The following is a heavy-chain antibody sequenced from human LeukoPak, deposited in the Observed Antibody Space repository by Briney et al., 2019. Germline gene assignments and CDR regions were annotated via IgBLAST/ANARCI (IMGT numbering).Heavy chain of an antibody. D-gene: IGHD3-10*01. CDR3: ARVLSGVRGVDWFDP. Sequence: SVKVSCKASVGTFSSYAISWVRQAPGQGLEWMGRIIPILGIANYAQKFQGRVTRTADKSTSTAYMELSSLRSEDTAVYCCARVLSGVRGVDWFDPWGQGTLVTVSP. CDR1: VGTFSSYA. V-gene: IGHV1-69*04. CDR2: IIPILGIA. J-gene: IGHJ5*02.